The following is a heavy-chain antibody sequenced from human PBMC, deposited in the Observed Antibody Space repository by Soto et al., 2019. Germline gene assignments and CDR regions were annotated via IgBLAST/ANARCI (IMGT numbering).Heavy chain of an antibody. V-gene: IGHV1-69*12. Sequence: QVQLVQSGAEVRQPASSVKVSCKTSGGTFSSYAISWVRQAPGQGLEWMGGIVPIVDTSTYAQKFQGRVTITAYESTSTAYMGLSSLRSDDTAIYYCVRVVAIPGYPDNWGQGTLVTVSS. CDR1: GGTFSSYA. J-gene: IGHJ4*02. CDR3: VRVVAIPGYPDN. CDR2: IVPIVDTS. D-gene: IGHD5-12*01.